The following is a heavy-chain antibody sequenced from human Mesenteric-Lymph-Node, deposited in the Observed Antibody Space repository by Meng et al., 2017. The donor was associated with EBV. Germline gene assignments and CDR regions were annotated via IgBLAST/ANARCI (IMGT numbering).Heavy chain of an antibody. CDR2: IYYTGST. CDR3: ARGTTVEWFDP. D-gene: IGHD4-23*01. J-gene: IGHJ5*02. Sequence: QVHLQEPGPGLVKPSETLSLTCTVSGDSVSSGSYYWYWIRQPPGKGLAWIGYIYYTGSTNYNPSLKSRVTISVDTSKNQFSLKLSSVTAADTAVYYCARGTTVEWFDPWGQGTLVTVSS. V-gene: IGHV4-61*01. CDR1: GDSVSSGSYY.